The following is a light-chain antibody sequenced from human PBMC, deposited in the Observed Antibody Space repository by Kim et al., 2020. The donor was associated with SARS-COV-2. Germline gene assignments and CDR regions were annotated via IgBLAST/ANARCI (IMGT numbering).Light chain of an antibody. CDR3: NSRDSNDNVV. CDR2: GKN. Sequence: VALGQPARSTCQGDSLRSYYATGYQQKPGQAPILVIYGKNNRPSGIPDRFSGSSSGNTASLTITGTQAGDEADYYCNSRDSNDNVVFGGGTKLTVL. V-gene: IGLV3-19*01. CDR1: SLRSYY. J-gene: IGLJ2*01.